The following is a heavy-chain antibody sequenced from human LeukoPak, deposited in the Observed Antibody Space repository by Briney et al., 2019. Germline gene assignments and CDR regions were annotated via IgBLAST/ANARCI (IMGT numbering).Heavy chain of an antibody. V-gene: IGHV3-21*01. J-gene: IGHJ4*02. D-gene: IGHD6-19*01. CDR2: ISSSSYI. CDR3: ARGRIAVAGTDFDY. CDR1: GFTFSSYS. Sequence: GGTLRLSCAASGFTFSSYSMNWDRHAPGQGLEWGSSISSSSYIYYADSVKGRFTISRDNAKSSLYLQMNSLRAEDTAVYYCARGRIAVAGTDFDYWGQGTLVTVSS.